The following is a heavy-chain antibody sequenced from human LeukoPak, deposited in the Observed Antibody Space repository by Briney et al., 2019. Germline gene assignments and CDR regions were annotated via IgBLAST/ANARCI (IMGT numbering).Heavy chain of an antibody. CDR2: INHSGST. V-gene: IGHV4-34*01. D-gene: IGHD6-19*01. J-gene: IGHJ4*02. CDR1: GGSFSGYY. CDR3: ARQYSSGWYFSFDY. Sequence: SETLSLTCAVYGGSFSGYYWSWIRQPPGKGLEWIGEINHSGSTNYNPSLKSRVPISVDTSKNQFSLKLSSVTAADTAVYYCARQYSSGWYFSFDYWGQGTLVTVSS.